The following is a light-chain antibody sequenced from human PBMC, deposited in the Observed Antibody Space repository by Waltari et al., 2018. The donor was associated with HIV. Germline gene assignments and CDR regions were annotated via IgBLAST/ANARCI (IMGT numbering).Light chain of an antibody. Sequence: QSALTQPASVSGSPGQSSTISCTGTSSAGGGYHLASSYQQHPGKAPKLMIYEVSKRPSGVSNRFAGSKSGNTASLTISGLQAEDEADYYCCAYAGSTTYVIFGGGTKLTVL. J-gene: IGLJ2*01. V-gene: IGLV2-23*02. CDR1: SSAGGGYHL. CDR2: EVS. CDR3: CAYAGSTTYVI.